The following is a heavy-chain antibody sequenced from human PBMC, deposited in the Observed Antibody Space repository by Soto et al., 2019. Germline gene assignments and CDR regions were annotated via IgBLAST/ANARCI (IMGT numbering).Heavy chain of an antibody. CDR1: GGSISSGDYY. CDR3: ARGERYFDWFTGGHYFDY. CDR2: IYYCGST. V-gene: IGHV4-30-4*01. J-gene: IGHJ4*02. D-gene: IGHD3-9*01. Sequence: QVQLQESGPGLVKPSQTLSLTCTVSGGSISSGDYYWSWIRQPPGKGLEWIGYIYYCGSTYYNPSLKSRVTISVDTSKNQFSLKLSSVTAADTAVYYCARGERYFDWFTGGHYFDYWGQGTLVTVSS.